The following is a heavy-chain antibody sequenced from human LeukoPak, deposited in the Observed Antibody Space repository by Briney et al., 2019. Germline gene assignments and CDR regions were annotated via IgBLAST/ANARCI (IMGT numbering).Heavy chain of an antibody. J-gene: IGHJ4*02. CDR1: GGSISSTFY. D-gene: IGHD2-2*01. V-gene: IGHV4-39*02. CDR2: IYYSGST. CDR3: ARLRSLVVEVPAAFDY. Sequence: SETLSLTCTVSGGSISSTFYWGWIRQPPGKGLEWIGSIYYSGSTYYNPSLKSRVTISVDTSKNHFSLKVSSVTAADTAVYYCARLRSLVVEVPAAFDYWGQGTPVTVSS.